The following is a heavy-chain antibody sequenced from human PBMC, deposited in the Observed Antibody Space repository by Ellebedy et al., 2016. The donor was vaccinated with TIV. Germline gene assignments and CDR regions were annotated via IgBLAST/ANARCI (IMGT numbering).Heavy chain of an antibody. D-gene: IGHD4-23*01. CDR3: ARVTTVVTRHGAGRAFDI. Sequence: SVKVSXXASGGTFSSYAISWVRQAPGQGLEWMGGIIPIFGTPNYAQKFQGRVTITADESTSTAYMELSSLRSEDTAVYYCARVTTVVTRHGAGRAFDIWGQGTMVTVSS. CDR2: IIPIFGTP. V-gene: IGHV1-69*13. CDR1: GGTFSSYA. J-gene: IGHJ3*02.